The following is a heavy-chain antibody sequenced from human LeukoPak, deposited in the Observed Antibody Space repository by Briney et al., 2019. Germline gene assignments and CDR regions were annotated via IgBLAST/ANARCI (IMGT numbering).Heavy chain of an antibody. D-gene: IGHD2-2*02. CDR3: ATLQPNCSSTSCYTSGWFDP. CDR1: GYTFIGHS. V-gene: IGHV1-2*02. CDR2: INANSGGT. J-gene: IGHJ5*02. Sequence: ASVKVSCKASGYTFIGHSMHWVRQAPGQGLEWMGWINANSGGTNYAQKFQGRVTMTRDTSISKADMELSRLRSDDTAVYYCATLQPNCSSTSCYTSGWFDPWGQGTLVTVSS.